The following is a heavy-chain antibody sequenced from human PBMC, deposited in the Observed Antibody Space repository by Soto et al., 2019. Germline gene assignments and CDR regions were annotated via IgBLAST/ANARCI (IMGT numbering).Heavy chain of an antibody. D-gene: IGHD1-26*01. Sequence: GESLKISCKGSGYSFTSYWISWVRQMPGKGLEWMGRIDPSDSYTNYSPPFQGHVTISADKSISTAYLQWSSLKASDTAMYYCARKGGSYNIGDDPWGQGTLVTVSS. CDR3: ARKGGSYNIGDDP. V-gene: IGHV5-10-1*01. CDR1: GYSFTSYW. CDR2: IDPSDSYT. J-gene: IGHJ5*02.